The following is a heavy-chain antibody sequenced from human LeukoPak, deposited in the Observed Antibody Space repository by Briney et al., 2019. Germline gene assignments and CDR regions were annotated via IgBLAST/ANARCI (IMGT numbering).Heavy chain of an antibody. J-gene: IGHJ4*02. Sequence: GGSLRLSCAAPGFTFSSYGMHWVRQAPGKGLEWVAVIWYDGSNKYYADSVKGRFTISRDNSKNTLYLQMNSLRAEDTAVYYCARDTDSSGWWLDYWGQGTLVTVSS. CDR2: IWYDGSNK. D-gene: IGHD6-19*01. V-gene: IGHV3-33*01. CDR1: GFTFSSYG. CDR3: ARDTDSSGWWLDY.